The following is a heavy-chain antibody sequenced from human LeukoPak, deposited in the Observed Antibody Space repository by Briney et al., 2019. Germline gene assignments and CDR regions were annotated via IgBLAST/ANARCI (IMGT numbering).Heavy chain of an antibody. D-gene: IGHD6-19*01. J-gene: IGHJ4*02. Sequence: PGGSLRLSCTASGLTLSTAWMSWVRQAPGKGLEWVGRIKSKTEGGTTDYAAPVKGRFTISIDDSKYTLYLQMNSLTTGDTAVYYCAKYNIGWNFGSWGQGTLVTVSS. CDR3: AKYNIGWNFGS. V-gene: IGHV3-15*01. CDR1: GLTLSTAW. CDR2: IKSKTEGGTT.